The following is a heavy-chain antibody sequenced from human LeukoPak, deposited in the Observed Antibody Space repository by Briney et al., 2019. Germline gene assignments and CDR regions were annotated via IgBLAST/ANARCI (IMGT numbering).Heavy chain of an antibody. CDR2: ITISGKTA. CDR3: AREVAFDM. V-gene: IGHV3-23*01. CDR1: GFTFSNYA. J-gene: IGHJ3*02. Sequence: GGSLRLSCLASGFTFSNYAMSWVRQAPGKGLEWVSGITISGKTAYYADSVEGRFTISRDNAKNSLYLQMNSLRAEDTAVYYCAREVAFDMWGQGTMVTVSS.